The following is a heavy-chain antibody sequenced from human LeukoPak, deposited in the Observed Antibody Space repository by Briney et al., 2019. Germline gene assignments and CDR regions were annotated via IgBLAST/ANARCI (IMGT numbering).Heavy chain of an antibody. CDR1: GFTFSSYA. Sequence: PGGSLRLSCAASGFTFSSYAMSWVRQAPGKGLEWVSDISGSGGSTNYADSVKGRLTISRDNSKNTLYLQMNSLRAEDTAVYYCARTTEGGYTYDYFYYYYMDVWGKGTTVTISS. CDR2: ISGSGGST. D-gene: IGHD5-18*01. V-gene: IGHV3-23*01. CDR3: ARTTEGGYTYDYFYYYYMDV. J-gene: IGHJ6*03.